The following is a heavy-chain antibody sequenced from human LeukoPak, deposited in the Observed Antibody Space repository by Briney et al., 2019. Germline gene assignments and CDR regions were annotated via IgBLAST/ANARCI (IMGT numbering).Heavy chain of an antibody. CDR2: ISSSSSTI. CDR3: AKSGYNRFDY. Sequence: GGSLRLSCAASGFTFSSYGMTWVRQAPGKGLEWVSYISSSSSTIYYADSVKGRFTISRDNSKNTLYLQMNSLRADDTAVYFCAKSGYNRFDYWGQGTLVTVSS. V-gene: IGHV3-48*01. CDR1: GFTFSSYG. D-gene: IGHD5-24*01. J-gene: IGHJ4*02.